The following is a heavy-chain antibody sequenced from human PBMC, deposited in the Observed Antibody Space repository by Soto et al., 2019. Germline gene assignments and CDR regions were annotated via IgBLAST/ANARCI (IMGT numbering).Heavy chain of an antibody. J-gene: IGHJ4*02. Sequence: EVQLVESGGALVQPGGSLRLSCAASGFKFSIYSMNWVRQAPGQGLEWSAYMTSDTKTIKYADSVKGRFTITRDNAKNSVYLQMNSLSDEDTAVYYCARSVEGHFDYWGQGTVVTVSS. V-gene: IGHV3-48*02. CDR3: ARSVEGHFDY. D-gene: IGHD6-19*01. CDR2: MTSDTKTI. CDR1: GFKFSIYS.